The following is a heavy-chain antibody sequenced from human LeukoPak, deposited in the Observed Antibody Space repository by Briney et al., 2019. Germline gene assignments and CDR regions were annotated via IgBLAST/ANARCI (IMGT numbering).Heavy chain of an antibody. CDR3: ARVRVNSCDY. V-gene: IGHV1-2*02. Sequence: ASVTISCKTSGYAVSDYYMHWVRQAPAQGLEWMGWIRGDTGDTDSPQKFRGRVTLTKDTSTDTAYLELSRLRYDDTAIYFCARVRVNSCDYWGQGTLVTVSS. CDR1: GYAVSDYY. D-gene: IGHD2-15*01. CDR2: IRGDTGDT. J-gene: IGHJ4*02.